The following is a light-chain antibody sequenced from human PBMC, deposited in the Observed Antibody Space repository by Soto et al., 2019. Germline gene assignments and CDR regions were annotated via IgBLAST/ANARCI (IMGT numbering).Light chain of an antibody. Sequence: EIVLTQSPGTLSLSPGERATLSCRASQSVSSSFLAWYQQKPGQAPRLLIYGASIRATGIPDRFSGSGSGKDFTLTISRVEPEDFAVNYCQQYGSSPWTFGQGTKVEIK. CDR1: QSVSSSF. CDR2: GAS. V-gene: IGKV3-20*01. J-gene: IGKJ1*01. CDR3: QQYGSSPWT.